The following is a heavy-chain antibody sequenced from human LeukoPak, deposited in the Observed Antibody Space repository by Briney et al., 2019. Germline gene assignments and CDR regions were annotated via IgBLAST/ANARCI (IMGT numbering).Heavy chain of an antibody. D-gene: IGHD3-22*01. CDR3: ARATNLHYYDSSGYYY. Sequence: GGSLRLSCAASGFTFSSYWMHWVRHAPGKGLVWVSRINSDGSSTSYADSVKGRFTISRDNAKNTLYLQMNSLRAEDTAVYYCARATNLHYYDSSGYYYWGQGTLVTVSS. V-gene: IGHV3-74*01. CDR2: INSDGSST. J-gene: IGHJ4*02. CDR1: GFTFSSYW.